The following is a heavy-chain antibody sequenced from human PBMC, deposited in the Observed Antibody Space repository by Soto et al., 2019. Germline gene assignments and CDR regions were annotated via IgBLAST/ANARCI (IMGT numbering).Heavy chain of an antibody. CDR3: ARDSTSDYYYYYGMDV. Sequence: QVQLQESGPGLVKPSETLSLTCTVSGGSISSYYWSWIRQPPGKGLEWIGYIYYSGSTNYNPSLKRRVTISVDTSKNQCSLKLSSVTAADTAVYYCARDSTSDYYYYYGMDVWGQGTTVTVSS. V-gene: IGHV4-59*01. CDR1: GGSISSYY. J-gene: IGHJ6*02. CDR2: IYYSGST.